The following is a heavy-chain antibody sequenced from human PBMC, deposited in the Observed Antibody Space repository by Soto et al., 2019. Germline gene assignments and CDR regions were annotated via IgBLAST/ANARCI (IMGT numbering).Heavy chain of an antibody. CDR1: GGSISSGGYY. D-gene: IGHD5-12*01. V-gene: IGHV4-31*03. J-gene: IGHJ6*02. Sequence: SETLSLTCTVSGGSISSGGYYWSWIRQHPGKGLEWIGYIYYSGSTYYNPSLKSRVTISVDTSKNQFSLKLSSVTAADTAVYYCASVSGYDDDYYYYYGMDVWGQGTTVTVSS. CDR2: IYYSGST. CDR3: ASVSGYDDDYYYYYGMDV.